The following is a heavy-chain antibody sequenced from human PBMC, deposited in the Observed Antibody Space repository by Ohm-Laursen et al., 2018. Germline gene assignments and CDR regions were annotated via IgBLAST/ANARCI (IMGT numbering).Heavy chain of an antibody. D-gene: IGHD1-14*01. J-gene: IGHJ6*02. Sequence: SLRLSCAASGFTFSNAWMSWVRQAPGKGLEWVGRIKSKTDGGTTDYAAPVKGRFTISRDDSKNTLYLQMNSLKTEDTAVYYCTTDPIAEYYYYGMDVWGQGTTVTVSS. V-gene: IGHV3-15*01. CDR1: GFTFSNAW. CDR3: TTDPIAEYYYYGMDV. CDR2: IKSKTDGGTT.